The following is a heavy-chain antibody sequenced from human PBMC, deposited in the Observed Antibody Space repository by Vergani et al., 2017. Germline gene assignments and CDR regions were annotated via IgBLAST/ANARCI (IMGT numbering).Heavy chain of an antibody. J-gene: IGHJ5*02. CDR1: GFTFNQYG. V-gene: IGHV3-33*01. Sequence: QVQLVESGGGVVQPGRSLRLSCAASGFTFNQYGMHWVRQAPGKGLEGVAVTWYDGNNKQYADSVKGRFTNSRDNSKSTMYLQMNSLRDEDTGVYYCARELRLLYNRFDPWGQGTLVTVSS. CDR2: TWYDGNNK. CDR3: ARELRLLYNRFDP. D-gene: IGHD1-14*01.